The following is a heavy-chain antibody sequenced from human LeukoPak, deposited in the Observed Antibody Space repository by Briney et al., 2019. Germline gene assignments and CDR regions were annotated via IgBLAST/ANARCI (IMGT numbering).Heavy chain of an antibody. D-gene: IGHD2-2*01. V-gene: IGHV3-53*01. CDR3: ASAYCSSTSCLFFNY. Sequence: GGSLRLSCAASGFTVSSSYMSWVRRAPGKGLEWVSVIYSGGSTYYAHSVKGRFTISRDNSKNTLYLQMNSLRAEDTAVYYCASAYCSSTSCLFFNYWGQGTLVTVSS. CDR2: IYSGGST. J-gene: IGHJ4*02. CDR1: GFTVSSSY.